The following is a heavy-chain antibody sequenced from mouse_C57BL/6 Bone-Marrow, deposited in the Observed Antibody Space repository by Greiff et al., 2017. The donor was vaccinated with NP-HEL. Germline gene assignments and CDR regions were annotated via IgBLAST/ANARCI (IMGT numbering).Heavy chain of an antibody. J-gene: IGHJ2*01. CDR3: ARWKLRSYYFDY. D-gene: IGHD3-2*02. Sequence: QVQLQQSGAELARPGASVKLSCKASGYTFTSYGISWVKQRTGQGLEWIGEIYPRSGNTYYNEKFKGKATLTADKSSSTAYMELRSLTSEDSAVYFCARWKLRSYYFDYWGRGTTLTVSA. V-gene: IGHV1-81*01. CDR1: GYTFTSYG. CDR2: IYPRSGNT.